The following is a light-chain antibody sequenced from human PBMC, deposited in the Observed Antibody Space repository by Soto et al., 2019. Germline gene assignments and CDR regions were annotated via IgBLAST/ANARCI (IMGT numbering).Light chain of an antibody. V-gene: IGKV1-9*01. CDR3: QQLNTYPLFT. J-gene: IGKJ3*01. Sequence: DFQLTQSPSFLSASVGDRVTITCRASQDISRYLAWYQQKAGKAPKLLIYAASTLQKGVPSRFSGSGSGTEFTLTISSLQPDDFATYYCQQLNTYPLFTFGPGTEVDI. CDR1: QDISRY. CDR2: AAS.